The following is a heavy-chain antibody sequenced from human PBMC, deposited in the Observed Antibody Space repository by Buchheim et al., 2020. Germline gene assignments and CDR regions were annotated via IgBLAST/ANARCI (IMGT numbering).Heavy chain of an antibody. CDR2: INHSGST. CDR1: GGSFSGYY. V-gene: IGHV4-34*01. Sequence: QVQLQQWGAGLLKPSETLSLTCAVYGGSFSGYYWSWIRQPPGKGLEWIGEINHSGSTNYNPSLKSRVTISVDTSKNQFSLKLSSVTAADTAVYYCARGPSPIGVNLYYFDYWGQGTL. CDR3: ARGPSPIGVNLYYFDY. D-gene: IGHD1-14*01. J-gene: IGHJ4*02.